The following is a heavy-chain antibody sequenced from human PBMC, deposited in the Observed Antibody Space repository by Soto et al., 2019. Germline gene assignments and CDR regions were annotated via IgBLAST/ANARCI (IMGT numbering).Heavy chain of an antibody. D-gene: IGHD3-10*01. CDR3: ARDRVYYGSGKACWFDP. J-gene: IGHJ5*02. CDR1: GFTFSSYA. V-gene: IGHV3-30-3*01. Sequence: QVQLVESGGGVVQPGRSLRLSCAASGFTFSSYAMHWVRQAPGKGLEWVAVISYDGSNKYYADSVKGRFTISSDNSKNTLYLQMNSLRAEDTAVYYCARDRVYYGSGKACWFDPWGQGTLVTVSS. CDR2: ISYDGSNK.